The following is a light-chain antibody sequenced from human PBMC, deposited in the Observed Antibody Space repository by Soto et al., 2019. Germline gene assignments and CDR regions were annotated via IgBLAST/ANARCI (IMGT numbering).Light chain of an antibody. CDR2: GNN. V-gene: IGLV1-40*01. CDR1: NSNIGAGYD. Sequence: QSVLTQPPSVSGAPGQRVTIAFTGSNSNIGAGYDVHWYQHIPGTAPKLLIYGNNNRPSGVPGRFSGSNSGTSASLAITGLQAEDEAEYYCQSYDRSLSGSYVFGTGTKVTVL. J-gene: IGLJ1*01. CDR3: QSYDRSLSGSYV.